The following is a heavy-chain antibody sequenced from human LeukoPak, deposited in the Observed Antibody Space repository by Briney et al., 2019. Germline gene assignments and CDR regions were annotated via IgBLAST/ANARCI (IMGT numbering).Heavy chain of an antibody. V-gene: IGHV4-39*07. CDR2: IYYSGST. J-gene: IGHJ4*02. CDR3: ARDFAPYYYDSSGYHE. Sequence: SQTLSLTCTVSSGSISSYYWGWIRQPPGKGLEWIGSIYYSGSTYYNPSLKSRVTISVDTSKNQFSLKLSSVTAADTAVYYCARDFAPYYYDSSGYHEWGQGTLVTVSS. D-gene: IGHD3-22*01. CDR1: SGSISSYY.